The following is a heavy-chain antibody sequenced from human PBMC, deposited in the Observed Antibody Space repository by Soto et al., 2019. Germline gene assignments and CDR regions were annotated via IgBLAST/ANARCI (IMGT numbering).Heavy chain of an antibody. V-gene: IGHV4-34*01. Sequence: KTSETLSLTCAVYGGSFSGYYWSWIRQPPGKGLEWIGEINHSGGTNYNPSLKSRVTISVDTSKNQFSLKLSSVTAADTAVYYCARWRSSSWYRNYYYGMDVWGQGTTVTVS. CDR2: INHSGGT. CDR3: ARWRSSSWYRNYYYGMDV. CDR1: GGSFSGYY. J-gene: IGHJ6*02. D-gene: IGHD6-13*01.